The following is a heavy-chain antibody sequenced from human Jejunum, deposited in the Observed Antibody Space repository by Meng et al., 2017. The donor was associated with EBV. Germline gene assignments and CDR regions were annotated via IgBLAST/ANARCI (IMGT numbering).Heavy chain of an antibody. CDR1: GYIFSDYY. J-gene: IGHJ5*02. CDR2: VDPQDDET. CDR3: ALVLRARFNYFDP. D-gene: IGHD4/OR15-4a*01. V-gene: IGHV1-69-2*01. Sequence: EVQLLQAGAKVKKPGATVKISCKVSGYIFSDYYIHWVRQAPGEGLEWMGLVDPQDDETLYAEKFQGRVTITADTSPDTAYMELSSLRSEDTAIYYCALVLRARFNYFDPWGQGTLVTVSS.